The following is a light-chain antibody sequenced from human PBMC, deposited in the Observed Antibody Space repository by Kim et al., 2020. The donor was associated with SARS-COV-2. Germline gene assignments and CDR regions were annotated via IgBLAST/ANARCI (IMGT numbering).Light chain of an antibody. CDR1: QGIGSY. J-gene: IGKJ1*01. CDR3: QQYYSYPRT. V-gene: IGKV1-8*01. CDR2: AAS. Sequence: ASPRDRVTITCRASQGIGSYLAWYQQKPGKAPKLLIYAASTLQSGVPSRFSGSGSGTDFTLTISCLQSEDFATYYCQQYYSYPRTFGQGTKVDIK.